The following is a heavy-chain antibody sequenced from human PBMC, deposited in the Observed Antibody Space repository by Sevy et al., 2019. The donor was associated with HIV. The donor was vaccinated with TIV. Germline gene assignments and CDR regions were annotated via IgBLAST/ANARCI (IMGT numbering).Heavy chain of an antibody. CDR3: ASGGRGDVWNYGYYYYGMDV. J-gene: IGHJ6*02. V-gene: IGHV1-8*02. CDR1: GDTFSTYD. Sequence: GESLKISCKASGDTFSTYDINWVRQAPGQGLEWMGWMSPKSGSTGFAQKFQGRLTMTRDTSINTAYMELSSLRSEDTAVYYCASGGRGDVWNYGYYYYGMDVWGQGTTVTVSS. D-gene: IGHD3-3*01. CDR2: MSPKSGST.